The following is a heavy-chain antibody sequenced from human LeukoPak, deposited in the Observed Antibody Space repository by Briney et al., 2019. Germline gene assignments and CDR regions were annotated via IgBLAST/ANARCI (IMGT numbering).Heavy chain of an antibody. J-gene: IGHJ6*02. D-gene: IGHD6-13*01. V-gene: IGHV3-33*01. CDR3: ARDGSYSSSWWYYYYGMDV. CDR2: IWYDGSNK. CDR1: GFTFSSYG. Sequence: GGSLRLSCAASGFTFSSYGMHWVRQAPGKGLEWVAVIWYDGSNKYYADSVKGRFTISRDNSKNTLYLQMNSLRAEDTAVYYCARDGSYSSSWWYYYYGMDVWGQGTTVTVSS.